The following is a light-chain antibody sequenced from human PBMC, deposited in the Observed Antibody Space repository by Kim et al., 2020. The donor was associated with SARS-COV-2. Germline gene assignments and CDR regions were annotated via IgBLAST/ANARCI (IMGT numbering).Light chain of an antibody. V-gene: IGLV3-1*01. Sequence: SYELTQPPSVSVSPGQTASITCSGDKLGDKYACWYQQKPGQSPVLVIYQDSKRPSGIPERFSGSNSGNTATLTISGTQAMDEADYYCQAWDSSTVVFGGGTQQTVL. CDR1: KLGDKY. CDR3: QAWDSSTVV. J-gene: IGLJ2*01. CDR2: QDS.